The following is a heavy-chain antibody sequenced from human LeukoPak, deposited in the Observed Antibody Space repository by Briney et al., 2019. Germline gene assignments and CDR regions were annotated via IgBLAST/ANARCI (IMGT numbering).Heavy chain of an antibody. Sequence: PGGSLRLSCAASGFTFSSYWMSWVRQAPGKGLEWVANIKQDGSDKYYVDSVKGRFTISRGNAKNSLYLQMNSLRAEDTAVYYCARDPSGYSSGWYGSKHDYWGQGTLVTVSS. CDR1: GFTFSSYW. CDR2: IKQDGSDK. V-gene: IGHV3-7*01. CDR3: ARDPSGYSSGWYGSKHDY. D-gene: IGHD6-19*01. J-gene: IGHJ4*02.